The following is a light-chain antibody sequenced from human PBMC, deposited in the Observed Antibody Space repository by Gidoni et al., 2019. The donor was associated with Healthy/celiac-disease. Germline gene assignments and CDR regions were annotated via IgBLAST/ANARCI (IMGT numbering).Light chain of an antibody. CDR1: SGSIASNY. V-gene: IGLV6-57*03. Sequence: NFMLTQSHSVSESPGKTVTISCTRSSGSIASNYVQWYQQRPGSAPTTVIYEDNQRPSGVPDRFSVSIDSSSNSSSLTISGLKTEDEADYYFQSYDSSNQVFGGWTKLTVL. CDR3: QSYDSSNQV. CDR2: EDN. J-gene: IGLJ2*01.